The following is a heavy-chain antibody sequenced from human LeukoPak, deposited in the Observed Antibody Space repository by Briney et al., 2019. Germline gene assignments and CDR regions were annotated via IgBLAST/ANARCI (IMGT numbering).Heavy chain of an antibody. CDR3: ARWECTSSCYLHY. CDR1: GYTFTSNY. V-gene: IGHV1-46*01. Sequence: ASVKVSCKAFGYTFTSNYMHWVRQAPGQGPEWMGVISPSGGSTTYAQKFQGRVTLTRDMSTSTDYLELSSLRSEDTAVYYCARWECTSSCYLHYWGQGTLVTVSS. CDR2: ISPSGGST. J-gene: IGHJ4*02. D-gene: IGHD2-2*01.